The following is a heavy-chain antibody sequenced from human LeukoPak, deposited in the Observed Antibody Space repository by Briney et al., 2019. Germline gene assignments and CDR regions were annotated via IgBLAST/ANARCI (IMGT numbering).Heavy chain of an antibody. D-gene: IGHD6-19*01. CDR2: TYYSGST. CDR1: GGSISSYY. V-gene: IGHV4-59*01. CDR3: ARAGSGQFDY. J-gene: IGHJ4*02. Sequence: PSETLSLTCTVSGGSISSYYWSWIRQPPGKGLEWIGYTYYSGSTNYNPSLKSRVTISVDTSKNQFSLKLSSVTAADTAVYYCARAGSGQFDYWGQGTLVTVSP.